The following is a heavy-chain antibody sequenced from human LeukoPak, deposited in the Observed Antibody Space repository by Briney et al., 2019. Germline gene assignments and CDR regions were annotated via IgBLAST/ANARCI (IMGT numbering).Heavy chain of an antibody. J-gene: IGHJ6*02. CDR3: ASVYKHGMDV. CDR1: GYTFTSYY. Sequence: ASVKVSCKASGYTFTSYYMHWVRQAPGQGLEWMAILNPSGGSXNYXXXXQGRATLTRATSTGTVYMELSSLRSEDTAVYYCASVYKHGMDVWGQGTTVIVSS. V-gene: IGHV1-46*01. D-gene: IGHD5-24*01. CDR2: LNPSGGSX.